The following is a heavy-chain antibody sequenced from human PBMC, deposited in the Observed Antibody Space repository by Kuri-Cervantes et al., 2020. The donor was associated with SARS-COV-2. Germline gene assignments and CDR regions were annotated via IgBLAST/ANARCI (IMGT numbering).Heavy chain of an antibody. CDR1: GYNFASYW. D-gene: IGHD1-26*01. J-gene: IGHJ4*02. CDR3: ARLGFSSVGATHFDY. V-gene: IGHV5-51*01. Sequence: GASLKISCKGSGYNFASYWIGWVRQMPGKGLEWMGIIYPGDSDARYSPSFQGQVTISADKSINTAYLQWSSLKASDTAIYYCARLGFSSVGATHFDYWGQGTLVTVSS. CDR2: IYPGDSDA.